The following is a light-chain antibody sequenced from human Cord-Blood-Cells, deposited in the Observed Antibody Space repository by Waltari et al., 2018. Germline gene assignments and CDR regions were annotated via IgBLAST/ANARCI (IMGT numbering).Light chain of an antibody. CDR2: WAS. V-gene: IGKV4-1*01. CDR1: QSVLYSSNNKNY. CDR3: QQYYSTPHT. Sequence: DIVMTQSPDYLAVSLGERATINCKSSQSVLYSSNNKNYLAWYQQKPGQPPKLLIYWASTRESGVPDRFSGSGSGTDFTLTISSLQAEDVAVYYCQQYYSTPHTFGPGTKVDIK. J-gene: IGKJ3*01.